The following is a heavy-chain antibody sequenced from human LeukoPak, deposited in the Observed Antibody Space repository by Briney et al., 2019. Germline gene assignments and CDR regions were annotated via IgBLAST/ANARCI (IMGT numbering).Heavy chain of an antibody. CDR2: ISGSGGST. J-gene: IGHJ6*02. Sequence: PGGSLRLSCAASGFTFSSYDMNWVRQAPGKGLEWVSTISGSGGSTYYADSVTGRFTISRDSSKNTLYLQMNSLRAEDTAVYYCAKDSTMIRGIIYYGMDVWGQGTTVTVSS. V-gene: IGHV3-23*01. CDR1: GFTFSSYD. CDR3: AKDSTMIRGIIYYGMDV. D-gene: IGHD3-10*01.